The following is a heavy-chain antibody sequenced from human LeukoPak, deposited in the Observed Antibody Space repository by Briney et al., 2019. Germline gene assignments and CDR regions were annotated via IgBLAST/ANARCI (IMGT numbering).Heavy chain of an antibody. J-gene: IGHJ4*02. CDR2: IYYSGST. D-gene: IGHD6-19*01. Sequence: ETLSLTCTVSGGSISSYYWSWIRQPPGKGLEWVGYIYYSGSTNYNPSLKSRVTISVDTSKNQFSLKLSSVTAADTAVYYCARGSIAVAGTVDYWGQGTLVTVSS. V-gene: IGHV4-59*01. CDR3: ARGSIAVAGTVDY. CDR1: GGSISSYY.